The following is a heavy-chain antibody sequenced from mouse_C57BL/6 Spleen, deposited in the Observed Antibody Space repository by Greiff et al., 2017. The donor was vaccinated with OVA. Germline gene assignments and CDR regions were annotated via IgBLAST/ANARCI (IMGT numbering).Heavy chain of an antibody. CDR1: GYTFTSYW. V-gene: IGHV1-69*01. J-gene: IGHJ1*03. CDR3: ARKYYGSSYVYFDV. Sequence: QVQLQQPGAELVMPGASVKLSCKASGYTFTSYWMHWVKQRPGQGLEWIGEIDHSDSYTNYNQKFKGKSTLTVDKSSSTAYMQLSSLTSEDSAVYYCARKYYGSSYVYFDVWGTGTTVTVSS. D-gene: IGHD1-1*01. CDR2: IDHSDSYT.